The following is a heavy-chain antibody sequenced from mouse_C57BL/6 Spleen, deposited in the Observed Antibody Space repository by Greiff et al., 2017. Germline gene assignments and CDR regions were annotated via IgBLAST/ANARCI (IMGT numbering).Heavy chain of an antibody. D-gene: IGHD2-3*01. V-gene: IGHV1-7*01. CDR1: GYTFTSYW. Sequence: QVHVKQSGAELAKPGASVKLSCKASGYTFTSYWMHWVKQRPGQGLEWIGYINPSSGYTKYNQKFKDKATLTANKSSSTAYMQLSSLTYEDSAVYYCARSGLFSEVSFDYWGQGTTLTVSS. CDR3: ARSGLFSEVSFDY. CDR2: INPSSGYT. J-gene: IGHJ2*01.